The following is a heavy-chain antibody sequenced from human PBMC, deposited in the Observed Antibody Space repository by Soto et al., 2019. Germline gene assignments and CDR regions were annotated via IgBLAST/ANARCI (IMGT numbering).Heavy chain of an antibody. CDR2: IYYSGST. J-gene: IGHJ6*02. D-gene: IGHD3-10*01. CDR1: GGSISSDY. CDR3: ARDLWFGEPGGYYYYRMDV. V-gene: IGHV4-59*13. Sequence: WETLSLTCTVSGGSISSDYWSWIRQPPGKGLEWIGYIYYSGSTNYNPSLTSRVTISVDTSKNQFSLKLSSVTAADTAVYYCARDLWFGEPGGYYYYRMDVWGQATTVTVSS.